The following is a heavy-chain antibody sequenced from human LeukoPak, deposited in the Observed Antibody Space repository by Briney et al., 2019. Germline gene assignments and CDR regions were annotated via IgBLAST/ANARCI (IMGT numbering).Heavy chain of an antibody. V-gene: IGHV1-18*01. Sequence: EASVKVSCKASGYTFTSYGISWVRQAPGQGLEWMGWISAYNGNTNYAQKLQGRVTMTTDTSTSTAYMELRSLRSDDTAVYYCARGRDRYYDFWSGYYKVRLGYNWFDPWGQGTLVTVSS. CDR3: ARGRDRYYDFWSGYYKVRLGYNWFDP. D-gene: IGHD3-3*01. CDR1: GYTFTSYG. CDR2: ISAYNGNT. J-gene: IGHJ5*02.